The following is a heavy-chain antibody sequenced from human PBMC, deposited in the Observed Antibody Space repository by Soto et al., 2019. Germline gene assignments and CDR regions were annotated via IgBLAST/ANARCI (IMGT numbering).Heavy chain of an antibody. J-gene: IGHJ6*03. CDR2: ISSSSSTI. V-gene: IGHV3-48*01. D-gene: IGHD2-2*01. CDR3: ARVEYCSSTSCYYYYYYYMDV. CDR1: GFTFSSYS. Sequence: GGSLRLSCAASGFTFSSYSMNWVRQAPGKGLEWVSYISSSSSTIYYADSVKGRFTISRDNAKNSLYLQMNSLRAEDTAVYYCARVEYCSSTSCYYYYYYYMDVWGKGTTVNRLL.